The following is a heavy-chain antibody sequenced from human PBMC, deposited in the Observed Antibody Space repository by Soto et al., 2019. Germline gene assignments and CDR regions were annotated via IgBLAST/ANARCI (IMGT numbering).Heavy chain of an antibody. J-gene: IGHJ4*02. CDR1: GGSFSGYY. Sequence: QVQLQQWGAGLLKPSETLSLTCAVYGGSFSGYYWSWIRQPPGKGLEWIGEINHSGSTNYNPSLKSRVTISVDTSKNQFSLKLSSVTAADTAVYYCARELRASNPEVVPAANAFGYWGQGTLVTVSS. D-gene: IGHD2-2*01. CDR2: INHSGST. CDR3: ARELRASNPEVVPAANAFGY. V-gene: IGHV4-34*01.